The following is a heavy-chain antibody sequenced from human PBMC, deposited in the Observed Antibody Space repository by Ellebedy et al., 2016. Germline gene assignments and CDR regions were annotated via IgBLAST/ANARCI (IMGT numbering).Heavy chain of an antibody. CDR2: ISSSSTTI. D-gene: IGHD3-10*01. Sequence: GESLKISXAASGFTFSNYHMNWVRQAPGKGLEWVSYISSSSTTIYYTDSVKGRFTISRDNAKNSLFLQMNSLRAEDTAVYYCSFSGSYSVYWGQGTLVTVSS. V-gene: IGHV3-48*01. J-gene: IGHJ4*02. CDR1: GFTFSNYH. CDR3: SFSGSYSVY.